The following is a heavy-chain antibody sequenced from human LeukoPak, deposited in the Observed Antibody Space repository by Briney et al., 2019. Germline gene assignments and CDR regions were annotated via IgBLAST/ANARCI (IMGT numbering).Heavy chain of an antibody. Sequence: GASVKVSCKASGYRFISNYIQWVRQAPGLGPEWMGWMHPGNGNTRYAEKFQGRVTMTRDTSINTAYMDPNSLRSDDTAVYYCAREGSYCVGGDCYSFDFWGQGTLITVSS. CDR1: GYRFISNY. V-gene: IGHV1-2*02. CDR3: AREGSYCVGGDCYSFDF. J-gene: IGHJ4*02. CDR2: MHPGNGNT. D-gene: IGHD2-21*02.